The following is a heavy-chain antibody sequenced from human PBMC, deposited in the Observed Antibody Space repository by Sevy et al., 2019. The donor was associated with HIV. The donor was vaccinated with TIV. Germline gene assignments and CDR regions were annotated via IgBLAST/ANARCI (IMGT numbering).Heavy chain of an antibody. Sequence: ASVKVSCKTSGYTFTSYDINWVRQATGQGLEWMGWMNPDGGKRGYAQKFQGRVTMTTNTSISTAYMELRSLRSEDSAVYYCARADLDSSTFFYYYGMDVWGQGTTVTVSS. CDR3: ARADLDSSTFFYYYGMDV. J-gene: IGHJ6*02. V-gene: IGHV1-8*01. CDR2: MNPDGGKR. CDR1: GYTFTSYD. D-gene: IGHD6-13*01.